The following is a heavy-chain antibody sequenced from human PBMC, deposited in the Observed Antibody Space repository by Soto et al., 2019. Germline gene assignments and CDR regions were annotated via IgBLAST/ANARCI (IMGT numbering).Heavy chain of an antibody. CDR2: IWYDGSNK. CDR1: GFTFSSYG. Sequence: QVQLVESGGGVVQPGRSLRLSCAASGFTFSSYGMHWVRQAPGKGLEWVAVIWYDGSNKYYADYVKGRFTISRDNSKNTLDLQMNSLRAEDTAVYYCARDPYSGSYQDDAFDIWGPGTMVTVSS. V-gene: IGHV3-33*01. J-gene: IGHJ3*02. D-gene: IGHD1-26*01. CDR3: ARDPYSGSYQDDAFDI.